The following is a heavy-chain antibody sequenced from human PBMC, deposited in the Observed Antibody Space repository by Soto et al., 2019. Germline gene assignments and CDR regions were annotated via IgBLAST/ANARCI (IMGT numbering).Heavy chain of an antibody. CDR3: ARGGVLLWFGEEDSNWFDP. D-gene: IGHD3-10*01. Sequence: SETLSLTCAVSGGSISSSNWWSWVRQPPGKGLEWIGEIYHSGSTNYNPSLKSRVTISVDKSKNQFSLKLSSVTAADTAVYYCARGGVLLWFGEEDSNWFDPWGQGTLVTVSS. V-gene: IGHV4-4*02. J-gene: IGHJ5*02. CDR2: IYHSGST. CDR1: GGSISSSNW.